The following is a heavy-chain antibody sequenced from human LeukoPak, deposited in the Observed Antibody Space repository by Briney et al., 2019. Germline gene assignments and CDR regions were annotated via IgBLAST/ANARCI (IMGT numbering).Heavy chain of an antibody. CDR1: GFTSSSYA. CDR3: ARGRKLELRLFSYMDV. Sequence: GGSLRLSCAASGFTSSSYAMHWVRQAPGKGLEWVAVISYDGSNKYYADSVKGRFTISRDNSKITLYLQMNSLRDEDTAVYYCARGRKLELRLFSYMDVWGKGTTVSISS. J-gene: IGHJ6*03. V-gene: IGHV3-30*04. CDR2: ISYDGSNK. D-gene: IGHD1-7*01.